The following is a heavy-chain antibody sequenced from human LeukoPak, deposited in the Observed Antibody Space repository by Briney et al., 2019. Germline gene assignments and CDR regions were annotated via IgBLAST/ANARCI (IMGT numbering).Heavy chain of an antibody. J-gene: IGHJ6*02. CDR2: IHSGGNI. CDR1: GLSISDSY. V-gene: IGHV3-53*01. D-gene: IGHD1-1*01. CDR3: ARDRGYAMDV. Sequence: PGGSLRLSCAASGLSISDSYMSWVRQAPGEGLEWVSIIHSGGNISYADSVKGRFTISRDNSKNTLYLQMNSLRAEDTAVYYCARDRGYAMDVWGQGTTVTVSS.